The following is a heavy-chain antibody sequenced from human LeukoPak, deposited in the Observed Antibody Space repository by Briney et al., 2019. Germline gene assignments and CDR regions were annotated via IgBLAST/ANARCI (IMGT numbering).Heavy chain of an antibody. J-gene: IGHJ4*02. V-gene: IGHV3-23*01. D-gene: IGHD3-16*01. CDR1: GFTFSSYS. CDR3: ARASTGGIPPGRD. CDR2: ISANDGTT. Sequence: GGSLRLSCAASGFTFSSYSMNWVRQAPGKGLGWVSAISANDGTTYYADSVKGRFTISRDNSKNTVYLQMNSLRAEDTATYFCARASTGGIPPGRDWGQGTLVTVSS.